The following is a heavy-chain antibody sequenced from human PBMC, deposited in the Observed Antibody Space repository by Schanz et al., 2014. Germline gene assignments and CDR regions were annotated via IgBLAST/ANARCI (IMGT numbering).Heavy chain of an antibody. V-gene: IGHV4-59*08. Sequence: QVQLQESGPGLVKPSETLSLTCTVSGVSIGGYYWSWIRQPPGKGLEWIGYIFFSGSTTYNPSFNRRVTIAVNMSKNQSPLTLSFVTAADTAVYYCARLGVGDKAYYYYGTDVWGQGTTVLVSS. CDR1: GVSIGGYY. CDR3: ARLGVGDKAYYYYGTDV. D-gene: IGHD1-26*01. J-gene: IGHJ6*02. CDR2: IFFSGST.